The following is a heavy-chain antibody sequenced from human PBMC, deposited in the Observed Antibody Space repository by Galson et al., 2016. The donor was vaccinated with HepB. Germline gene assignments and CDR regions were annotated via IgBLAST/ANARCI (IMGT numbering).Heavy chain of an antibody. CDR3: ARMVAPDDAFDI. Sequence: PALVKPTQTLTLTCSFSGFSLTTRGVGVGWFRQPPGKALEWLALIDWDDDKYYSTSLKTRLTISKDTSKNQVVLTMTNMDPVDTATYYCARMVAPDDAFDIWGQGTMVTVSS. CDR2: IDWDDDK. D-gene: IGHD1-14*01. CDR1: GFSLTTRGVG. J-gene: IGHJ3*02. V-gene: IGHV2-70*01.